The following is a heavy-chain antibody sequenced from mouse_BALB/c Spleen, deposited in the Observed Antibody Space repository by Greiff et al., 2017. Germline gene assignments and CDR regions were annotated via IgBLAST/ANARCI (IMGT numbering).Heavy chain of an antibody. J-gene: IGHJ3*01. CDR1: GYTFTSYW. CDR2: IYPSDSYT. CDR3: TRDPWFAY. V-gene: IGHV1-69*02. Sequence: QVQLKQSGAELVRPGASVKLSCKASGYTFTSYWINWVKQRPGQGLEWIGNIYPSDSYTNYNQKFKDKATLTVDKSSSTAYMQLSSPTSEDSAVYYCTRDPWFAYWGQGTLVTVSA.